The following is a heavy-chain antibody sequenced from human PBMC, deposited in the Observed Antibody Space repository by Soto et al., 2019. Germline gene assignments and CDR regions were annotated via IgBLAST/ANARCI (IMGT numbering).Heavy chain of an antibody. V-gene: IGHV3-23*01. CDR2: ISVSGDSR. J-gene: IGHJ4*02. D-gene: IGHD2-21*02. CDR3: ATIFRYGDPEY. CDR1: GFTFNSYA. Sequence: GGSLRLSCATPGFTFNSYAMSWVRQAPVKGLEWVSGISVSGDSRYDADSVKGRFTISRDNSKSTLYLQMNSLRAEDTAVYYCATIFRYGDPEYWGQGVLVTVSS.